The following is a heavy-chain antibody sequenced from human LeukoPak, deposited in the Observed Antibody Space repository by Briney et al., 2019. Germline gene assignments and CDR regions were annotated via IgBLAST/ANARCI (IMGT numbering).Heavy chain of an antibody. CDR1: GYTFTGYY. Sequence: GASVKVSCKASGYTFTGYYMHWVRQAPGQGLEWMGRINPNSGGTNYAQKFQGRVTMTRDTSISTAYMELSRLRSDDTAVYYCARDAYYELLTGPWEDWFDPWGQGTLVTVSS. CDR2: INPNSGGT. V-gene: IGHV1-2*06. D-gene: IGHD3-9*01. J-gene: IGHJ5*02. CDR3: ARDAYYELLTGPWEDWFDP.